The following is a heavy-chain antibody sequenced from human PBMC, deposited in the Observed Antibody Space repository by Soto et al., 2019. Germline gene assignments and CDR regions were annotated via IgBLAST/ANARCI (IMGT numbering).Heavy chain of an antibody. CDR3: ASSYGSGYRAFDY. CDR1: GDTFNFYS. D-gene: IGHD3-10*01. Sequence: QVQLVQSGAEVKRPGSSVKVSCKASGDTFNFYSINWVRQAPGLGLEWMGRVNPIVSMSNYAQKFQGRVTMTADKSTSTAYMELSSLLSEDTAIYYCASSYGSGYRAFDYWGQGALVTVSS. CDR2: VNPIVSMS. V-gene: IGHV1-69*02. J-gene: IGHJ4*02.